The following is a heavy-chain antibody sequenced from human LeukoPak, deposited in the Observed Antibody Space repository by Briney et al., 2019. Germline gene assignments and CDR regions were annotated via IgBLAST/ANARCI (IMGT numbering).Heavy chain of an antibody. CDR1: GYAFSAYY. Sequence: GASVKVSCKASGYAFSAYYMYWVRQAPGQGLEWMGWINPNSGGTNYAQKFQGRVTMTRDTSISTAYMELSRLRSDDTAVYYCASGAYAVAGTVRGGLDYWGQGTLVTVSS. J-gene: IGHJ4*02. V-gene: IGHV1-2*02. D-gene: IGHD6-19*01. CDR2: INPNSGGT. CDR3: ASGAYAVAGTVRGGLDY.